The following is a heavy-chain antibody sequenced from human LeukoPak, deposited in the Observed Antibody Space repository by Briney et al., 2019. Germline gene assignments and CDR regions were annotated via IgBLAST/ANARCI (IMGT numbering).Heavy chain of an antibody. CDR1: GFNLINYA. CDR3: AKDSNYCSGGSCYSYYYYYMDV. D-gene: IGHD2-15*01. CDR2: ISGSGGDT. Sequence: PGGSLRLSCTTSGFNLINYAMSWVRQAPGKGLEWVSGISGSGGDTNYTDSVKGRFTISRDNSKNTLYLQMNSLRAEDTAVYYCAKDSNYCSGGSCYSYYYYYMDVWGKGTTVTVSS. V-gene: IGHV3-23*01. J-gene: IGHJ6*03.